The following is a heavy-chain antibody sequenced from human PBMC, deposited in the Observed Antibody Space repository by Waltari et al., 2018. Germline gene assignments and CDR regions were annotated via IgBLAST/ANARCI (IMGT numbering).Heavy chain of an antibody. CDR1: GGTFSSYA. CDR2: IIPIFGTA. CDR3: AARKSSSDAFDI. Sequence: QVQLVQSGAEVKKPGSSVKVSCKASGGTFSSYAISWVRQAPGQGLEWMGMIIPIFGTANYAQKFQGRVTITADKSTSTAYMGLSSLRSEDTAVYYCAARKSSSDAFDIWGQGTMVTVSS. V-gene: IGHV1-69*08. J-gene: IGHJ3*02. D-gene: IGHD6-6*01.